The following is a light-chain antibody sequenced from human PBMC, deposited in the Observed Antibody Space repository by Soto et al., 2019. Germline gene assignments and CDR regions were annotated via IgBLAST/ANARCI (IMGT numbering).Light chain of an antibody. CDR1: QSISDR. J-gene: IGKJ2*01. V-gene: IGKV1-5*03. CDR3: QQYHVYSAIT. Sequence: DIRLTQSPSTLSASVGDRVTITCRASQSISDRLAWYQQKSGKAPRLLIYRASSLENGVPSRFSGSGSGTDFTLTISRLQPDDFAAYYWQQYHVYSAITFGQGTKLDI. CDR2: RAS.